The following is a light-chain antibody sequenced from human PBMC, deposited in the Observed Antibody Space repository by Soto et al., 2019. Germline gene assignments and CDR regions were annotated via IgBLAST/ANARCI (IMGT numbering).Light chain of an antibody. CDR1: QSISMY. CDR3: QQSYSTPIT. J-gene: IGKJ5*01. Sequence: PSSLSASVGDRVTITCRASQSISMYLNWYQQKPGKAPKVLIYAASNFQSGVPSRFSGSGSGTDFTLTISSLQPEDFATYYCQQSYSTPITFGQGTRLEIK. CDR2: AAS. V-gene: IGKV1-39*01.